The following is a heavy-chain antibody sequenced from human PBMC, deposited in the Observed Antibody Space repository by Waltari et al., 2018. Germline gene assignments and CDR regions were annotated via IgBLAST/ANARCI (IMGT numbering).Heavy chain of an antibody. Sequence: EVQLVESGGGLVQPGGSLRLSCAASGFTFSSYWMSWVRQAPGRGLEGVANIKQDGREKYYVDSVKGRFTISRDNAKNSLYRQMNSLRAEDTAVYYCARVDTAMAPFDYWGQGTLVTVSS. J-gene: IGHJ4*02. V-gene: IGHV3-7*01. CDR1: GFTFSSYW. D-gene: IGHD5-18*01. CDR3: ARVDTAMAPFDY. CDR2: IKQDGREK.